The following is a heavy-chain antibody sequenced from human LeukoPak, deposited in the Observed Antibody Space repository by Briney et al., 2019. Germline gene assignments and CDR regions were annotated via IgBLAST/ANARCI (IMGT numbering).Heavy chain of an antibody. J-gene: IGHJ4*02. CDR1: GFTFDRYA. V-gene: IGHV3-9*03. D-gene: IGHD2-2*02. CDR3: AKGTYCTSTNCYKGGIDY. Sequence: GGSLRLSCAASGFTFDRYAMHWVRQAPGKGLEWVSGISWNSGAIDYADSVKGRFTISRDNAKNSLYLQMNSLRAEDMALYYCAKGTYCTSTNCYKGGIDYWGQGTLVTISS. CDR2: ISWNSGAI.